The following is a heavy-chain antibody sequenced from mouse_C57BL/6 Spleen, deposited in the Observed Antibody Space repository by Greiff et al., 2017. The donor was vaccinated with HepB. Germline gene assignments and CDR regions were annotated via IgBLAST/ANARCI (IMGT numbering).Heavy chain of an antibody. D-gene: IGHD1-1*01. CDR2: INPNNGGT. V-gene: IGHV1-22*01. Sequence: EVQLQQSGPELVKPGASVKMSCKASGYTFTDYNMHWVKQSHGKSLEWIGYINPNNGGTSYNQKFKGKATLTVNKSSSTAYMELRSLTSEDSAVYYCARDWDYYGSSPYYYAMDYWGQGTSVTVSS. CDR3: ARDWDYYGSSPYYYAMDY. J-gene: IGHJ4*01. CDR1: GYTFTDYN.